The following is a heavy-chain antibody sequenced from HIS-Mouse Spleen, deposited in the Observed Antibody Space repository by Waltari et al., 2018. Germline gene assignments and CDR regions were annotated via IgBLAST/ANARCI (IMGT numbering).Heavy chain of an antibody. CDR2: IYTSGGT. V-gene: IGHV4-4*07. CDR3: ARDFHDFWSGYYGGDKKHDAFDI. Sequence: QVQLQESGPGLVKPSETLSLTCTVSGGSISSYYWSWIRQPAGKGLEWIGRIYTSGGTNYTPSLKSRVTMSVDTSKNQFSLKLSSVTAADTAVYYCARDFHDFWSGYYGGDKKHDAFDIWGQGTMVTVSS. J-gene: IGHJ3*02. D-gene: IGHD3-3*01. CDR1: GGSISSYY.